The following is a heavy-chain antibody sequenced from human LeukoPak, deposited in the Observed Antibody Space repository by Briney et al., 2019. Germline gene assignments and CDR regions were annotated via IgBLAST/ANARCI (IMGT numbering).Heavy chain of an antibody. J-gene: IGHJ4*02. CDR2: IWYDGSNK. CDR3: AKDRARGGATNFDY. Sequence: GTSLRLSCAVSGFTFSSHGMHWVRQAPGKGLEWVAIIWYDGSNKYYADSVKDRFTISRDNSKNTLYLQMNSLRAEDTAVYYCAKDRARGGATNFDYWGQGTLVTVSS. CDR1: GFTFSSHG. D-gene: IGHD1-26*01. V-gene: IGHV3-33*06.